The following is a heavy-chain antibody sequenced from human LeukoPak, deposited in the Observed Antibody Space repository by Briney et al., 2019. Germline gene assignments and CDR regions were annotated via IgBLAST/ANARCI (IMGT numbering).Heavy chain of an antibody. CDR2: ISSSSSTI. V-gene: IGHV3-48*01. CDR1: GFTFSSYS. D-gene: IGHD6-13*01. Sequence: GGPLRLSCAASGFTFSSYSMNWVRQAPGKGLEWVSYISSSSSTIYYADSVKGRFTISRDNAKNSLYLQMNSLRAEDTAVYYCARAHSSSWYGASYYYYYYMDVWGKGTTVTVSS. J-gene: IGHJ6*03. CDR3: ARAHSSSWYGASYYYYYYMDV.